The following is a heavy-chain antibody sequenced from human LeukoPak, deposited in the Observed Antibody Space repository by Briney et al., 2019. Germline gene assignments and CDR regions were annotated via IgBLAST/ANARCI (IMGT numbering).Heavy chain of an antibody. D-gene: IGHD3-10*01. Sequence: GASVKVSCKASGYTFTSYYMHWVRQAPGQGLEWMGIINPSGGSTSYAQKLQGRVTMTRDTSTSTVYMELSSLRSEDTAVYYCARVVRSMVRGVIIPPPDYWGQGTLVTVSS. CDR2: INPSGGST. J-gene: IGHJ4*02. V-gene: IGHV1-46*01. CDR1: GYTFTSYY. CDR3: ARVVRSMVRGVIIPPPDY.